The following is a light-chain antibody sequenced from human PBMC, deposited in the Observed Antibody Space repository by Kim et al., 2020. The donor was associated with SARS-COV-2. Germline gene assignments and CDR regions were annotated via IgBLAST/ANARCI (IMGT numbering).Light chain of an antibody. CDR1: DLCDKY. V-gene: IGLV3-1*01. J-gene: IGLJ3*02. CDR2: EDT. CDR3: QAWDSSTVV. Sequence: SVSPRQTVSITCSGDDLCDKYVCWYHQKPGQSPVLVIYEDTKRPSGIPERFSGSNSGNTATLTISGTQTMDEADYYCQAWDSSTVVFGGGTQLTVL.